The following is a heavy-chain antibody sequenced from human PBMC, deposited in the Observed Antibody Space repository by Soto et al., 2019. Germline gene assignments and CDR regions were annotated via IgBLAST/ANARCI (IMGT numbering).Heavy chain of an antibody. V-gene: IGHV1-69*08. CDR1: GGTFSTYT. J-gene: IGHJ5*02. CDR2: IIPIIGII. Sequence: QVQLVQSGAEVKKPGSSVKVSCKASGGTFSTYTITWVRQAPGQGLEWMGRIIPIIGIINYAQKFQGRVTISADKFTGXXYMELTRLRSDDTAVYYCAGDPDSHYNDSHASSYPWGQGTLVTVSS. D-gene: IGHD3-22*01. CDR3: AGDPDSHYNDSHASSYP.